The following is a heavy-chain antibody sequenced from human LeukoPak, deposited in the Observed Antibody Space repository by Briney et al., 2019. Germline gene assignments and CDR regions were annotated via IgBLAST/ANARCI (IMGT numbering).Heavy chain of an antibody. CDR2: ISSDGSSK. V-gene: IGHV3-30-3*01. CDR3: ARDQGRIAAAGNYLSSGY. CDR1: RFTFTSYT. D-gene: IGHD6-13*01. J-gene: IGHJ4*02. Sequence: PGRSLRLSCAASRFTFTSYTMHWVRQAPGKGLEWVAVISSDGSSKYYADSVKGRFTISRDNSKNTLYLQMNSLRTEDTAVYYCARDQGRIAAAGNYLSSGYWGQGTLVTVSS.